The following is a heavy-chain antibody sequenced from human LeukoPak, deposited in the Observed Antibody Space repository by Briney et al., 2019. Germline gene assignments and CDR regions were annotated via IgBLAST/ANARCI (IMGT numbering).Heavy chain of an antibody. V-gene: IGHV4-59*01. CDR2: IYYSGST. CDR3: ARGSDFWSGYYTVDY. J-gene: IGHJ4*02. CDR1: GGSISSYY. D-gene: IGHD3-3*01. Sequence: SETLSLTCTVSGGSISSYYWSWIRQPPGKGLEWIGYIYYSGSTNYNPSLKSRVTISVDTSKNQFSLKLSSVTAADTAVCYCARGSDFWSGYYTVDYWGQGTLVTVSS.